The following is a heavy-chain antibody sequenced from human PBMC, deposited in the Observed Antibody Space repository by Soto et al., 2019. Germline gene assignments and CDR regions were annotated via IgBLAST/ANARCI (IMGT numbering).Heavy chain of an antibody. J-gene: IGHJ4*02. CDR1: GGTFTSHS. D-gene: IGHD2-21*01. Sequence: QVQLAQSGAEVKKPGSSVKVSCKASGGTFTSHSINWVRQAPGQRLEWMGGIIPMFGTVQYAQQFQDRLTITADGSTTTAYMDLNSLTSEDTAVYYCATHPLGDGYSPFDAWGQGTLVTVSS. V-gene: IGHV1-69*12. CDR2: IIPMFGTV. CDR3: ATHPLGDGYSPFDA.